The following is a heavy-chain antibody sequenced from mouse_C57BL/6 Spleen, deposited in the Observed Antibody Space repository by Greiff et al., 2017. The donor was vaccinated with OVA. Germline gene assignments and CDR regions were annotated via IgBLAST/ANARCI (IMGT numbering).Heavy chain of an antibody. J-gene: IGHJ3*01. Sequence: VKLVESGAELVRPGASVTLSCKASGYTFTDYEMHWVKQTPVQGLEWIGAIDPETGGTTYNQKFKGKAILTVDKSSSTDYMGLRSLTSADSAVYNCTGEKGNPAWFAYWGQGTLVTVSA. CDR3: TGEKGNPAWFAY. CDR1: GYTFTDYE. V-gene: IGHV1-15*01. D-gene: IGHD2-1*01. CDR2: IDPETGGT.